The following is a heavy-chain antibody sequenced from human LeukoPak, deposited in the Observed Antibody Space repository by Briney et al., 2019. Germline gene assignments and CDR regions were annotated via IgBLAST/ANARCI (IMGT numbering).Heavy chain of an antibody. D-gene: IGHD1-26*01. CDR3: ARDNSMGDTVWWFDP. CDR1: GYTFTTYY. V-gene: IGHV1-46*01. CDR2: VNPSGGST. Sequence: ASVKVSCKASGYTFTTYYIHWVRQAPGQGFEWMGIVNPSGGSTTYAQKFQGRITMTRDMSTSTDYMELSSLRFDDTAVYYCARDNSMGDTVWWFDPWGQGTLVTVSS. J-gene: IGHJ5*02.